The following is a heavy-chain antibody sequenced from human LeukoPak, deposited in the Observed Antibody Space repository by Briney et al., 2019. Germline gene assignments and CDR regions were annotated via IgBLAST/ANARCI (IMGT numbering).Heavy chain of an antibody. CDR1: GFTFSSYT. V-gene: IGHV3-30-3*01. Sequence: LSGGSLRLSCAASGFTFSSYTMHWVRQAPDKGLEWVAVISHDGGNKYYADSVKGRFTISRDNSKNTLYLQMNGLRAEETAMYYCATPYTSGWSLYFDNWGQGTLVTVSS. CDR3: ATPYTSGWSLYFDN. D-gene: IGHD6-19*01. J-gene: IGHJ4*02. CDR2: ISHDGGNK.